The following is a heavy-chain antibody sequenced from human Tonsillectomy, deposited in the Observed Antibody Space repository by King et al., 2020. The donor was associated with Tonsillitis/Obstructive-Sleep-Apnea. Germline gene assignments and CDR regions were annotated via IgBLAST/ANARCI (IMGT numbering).Heavy chain of an antibody. D-gene: IGHD6-25*01. Sequence: VQLQESGPGLVKPSETLSLTCTVSGGSISSYYWSWIRQPPGKGLEWIGYIYYSGSTNYNPSLKSRVTISVDTSKNQFSLKLSSVTAADTAVYYCARDGGSSCGCVYFDYGGQGTLVTVSS. CDR3: ARDGGSSCGCVYFDY. CDR1: GGSISSYY. J-gene: IGHJ4*02. V-gene: IGHV4-59*01. CDR2: IYYSGST.